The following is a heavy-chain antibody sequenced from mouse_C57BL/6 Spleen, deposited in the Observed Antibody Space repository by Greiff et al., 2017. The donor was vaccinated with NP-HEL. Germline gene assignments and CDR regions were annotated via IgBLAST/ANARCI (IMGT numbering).Heavy chain of an antibody. CDR3: ARDDYDGFAY. CDR1: GYTFTDYN. V-gene: IGHV1-18*01. CDR2: INPNNGGT. D-gene: IGHD2-4*01. Sequence: EVQLQQSGPELVKPGASVKIPCKASGYTFTDYNMDWVKQSHGKSLEWIGDINPNNGGTIYNQKFKGKATLTVDKSSSTAYMELRGLTSEDTAVYYCARDDYDGFAYWGQGTLVTVSA. J-gene: IGHJ3*01.